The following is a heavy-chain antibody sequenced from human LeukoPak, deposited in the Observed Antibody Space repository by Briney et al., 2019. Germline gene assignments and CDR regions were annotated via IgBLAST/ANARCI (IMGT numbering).Heavy chain of an antibody. V-gene: IGHV3-74*01. CDR1: GFTFSSYW. D-gene: IGHD4-23*01. J-gene: IGHJ4*02. Sequence: GGSLRLSCAASGFTFSSYWMNWVRQAPGKGLVWVSRIASDGSSTTYADSMKGRFSVSRDNAKNTLYLQMNSLRVEDTAVYYCARGRPHGNDYWGQGTLVTVSS. CDR3: ARGRPHGNDY. CDR2: IASDGSST.